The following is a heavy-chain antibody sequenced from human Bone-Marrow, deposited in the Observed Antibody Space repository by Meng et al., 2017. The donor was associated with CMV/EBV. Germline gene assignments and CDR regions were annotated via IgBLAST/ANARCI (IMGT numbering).Heavy chain of an antibody. V-gene: IGHV3-15*01. D-gene: IGHD1-1*01. CDR3: ATGTGRSDFDY. J-gene: IGHJ4*02. CDR2: IKRKSDGGTT. CDR1: GFSFSNAW. Sequence: LTCAASGFSFSNAWMSWVRQAPGKGMEWVGRIKRKSDGGTTDYGAPVKGRFTISRDDSKDTLYLQMNSLQTEDTALYYCATGTGRSDFDYWGQGTRVTVSS.